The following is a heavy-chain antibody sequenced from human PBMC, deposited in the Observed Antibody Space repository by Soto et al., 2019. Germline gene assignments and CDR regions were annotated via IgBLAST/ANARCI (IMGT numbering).Heavy chain of an antibody. D-gene: IGHD2-2*01. CDR3: ARCSLVVVPAPGFDP. Sequence: SETLSLTCTVSGGSISSGGYYWSWIRQHPGKGLEWIGYIYYSGTTYYNPSLKSRVTISVDTSKNQFSLKLSSVSAADTALYYCARCSLVVVPAPGFDPWGRGTLVSVSS. J-gene: IGHJ5*02. CDR2: IYYSGTT. CDR1: GGSISSGGYY. V-gene: IGHV4-31*03.